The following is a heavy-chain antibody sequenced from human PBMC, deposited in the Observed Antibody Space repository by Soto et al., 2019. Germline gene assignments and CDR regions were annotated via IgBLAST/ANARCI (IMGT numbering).Heavy chain of an antibody. CDR1: GFTFSGSA. D-gene: IGHD5-18*01. V-gene: IGHV3-73*01. CDR2: IRSKANSYAT. CDR3: TRMGYGYLWSSYGMDV. Sequence: GGSLRLSCAASGFTFSGSAMHWVRQASGKGLEWVGRIRSKANSYATAYAASVKGRFTISRDDSKNTAYLQMNSLKTEDTAVYYCTRMGYGYLWSSYGMDVWGQGTTVTVSS. J-gene: IGHJ6*02.